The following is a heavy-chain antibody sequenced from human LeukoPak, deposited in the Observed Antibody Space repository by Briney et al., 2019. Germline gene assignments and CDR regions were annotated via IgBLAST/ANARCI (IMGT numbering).Heavy chain of an antibody. V-gene: IGHV4-59*01. CDR2: IYYSGST. J-gene: IGHJ6*02. CDR3: ARKGASSSWYVDYYYGMDV. Sequence: SETLSLTCTVSGGSISSYYWSWIGQPQGQGLEWIGYIYYSGSTNYNPSLKSRVTISVDTSKNQFSLKLSSVTAADTAVYYCARKGASSSWYVDYYYGMDVWGQGTTVTVSS. CDR1: GGSISSYY. D-gene: IGHD6-13*01.